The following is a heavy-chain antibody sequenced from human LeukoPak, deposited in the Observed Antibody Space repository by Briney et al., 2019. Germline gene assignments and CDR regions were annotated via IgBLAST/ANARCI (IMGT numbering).Heavy chain of an antibody. J-gene: IGHJ3*02. CDR1: GGSFSGYY. D-gene: IGHD2-15*01. Sequence: SETLSLTCAVYGGSFSGYYWSWIRQPPGKGLEWIGEINHSGSTNYNPSLKSRVTISVDTSKNQFSLKLSSVTAADTAVYYCARGRSGDDAFDIWGQGTMVTVSS. CDR2: INHSGST. V-gene: IGHV4-34*01. CDR3: ARGRSGDDAFDI.